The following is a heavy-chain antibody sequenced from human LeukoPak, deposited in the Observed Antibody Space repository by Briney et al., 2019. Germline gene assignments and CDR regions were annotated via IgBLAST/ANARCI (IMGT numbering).Heavy chain of an antibody. J-gene: IGHJ4*02. CDR1: GFTFSSYS. CDR3: ATDTAGYTYGFCYFDY. Sequence: WGSLRLSCAASGFTFSSYSMNWVRQVPGKGLECVSSISSSSSYIYYADSVKGRFTVSRDNSKNTLYLQMNSLIAEDTAVYYCATDTAGYTYGFCYFDYWGQGTLVTVSS. CDR2: ISSSSSYI. D-gene: IGHD5-18*01. V-gene: IGHV3-21*01.